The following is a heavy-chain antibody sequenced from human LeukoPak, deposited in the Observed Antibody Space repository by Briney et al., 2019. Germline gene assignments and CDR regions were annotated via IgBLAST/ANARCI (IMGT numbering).Heavy chain of an antibody. D-gene: IGHD6-13*01. Sequence: ASVKVSCKASGNTFSSYYMHWVRQAPGQGLEWMGIINPSGGLTFYAQRFEGRVTVTRDTSTSTVHMELSSRRSEHTAVYYCAREGPGTGKYLDYWGQGTLVTVSS. CDR3: AREGPGTGKYLDY. J-gene: IGHJ4*02. CDR2: INPSGGLT. CDR1: GNTFSSYY. V-gene: IGHV1-46*01.